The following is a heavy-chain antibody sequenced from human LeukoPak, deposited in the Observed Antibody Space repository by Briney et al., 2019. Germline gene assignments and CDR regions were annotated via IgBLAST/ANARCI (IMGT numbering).Heavy chain of an antibody. Sequence: GESLKISCKGSGYTFTSYWIGWVRQMPGKGLEWMGIIYPGDSDTRYSPSFQGQATLSADKSISTAYLQWSSLKASDTAMYYCARQTSRYSSGWYSPDFDYWGQGTLVTVSS. CDR3: ARQTSRYSSGWYSPDFDY. V-gene: IGHV5-51*01. D-gene: IGHD6-19*01. CDR1: GYTFTSYW. CDR2: IYPGDSDT. J-gene: IGHJ4*02.